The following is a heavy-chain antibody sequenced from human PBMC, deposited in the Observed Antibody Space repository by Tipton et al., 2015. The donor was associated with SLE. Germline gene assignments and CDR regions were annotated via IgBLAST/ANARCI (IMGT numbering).Heavy chain of an antibody. V-gene: IGHV4-61*05. Sequence: TLSLTCSVSGGSISDSRYYWGWVRQPPGKGLEWIGDIYHSGGTSYNPSLKNRVIISVDKSSNQLSLKLTSVTAADTAVYYCARLVVVPAIYFDYWGQGILVTVSS. CDR1: GGSISDSRYY. CDR3: ARLVVVPAIYFDY. D-gene: IGHD2-2*01. CDR2: IYHSGGT. J-gene: IGHJ4*02.